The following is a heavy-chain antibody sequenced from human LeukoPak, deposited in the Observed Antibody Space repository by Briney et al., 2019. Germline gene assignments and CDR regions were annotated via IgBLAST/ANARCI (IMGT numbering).Heavy chain of an antibody. D-gene: IGHD5-24*01. Sequence: GGSLRLSCAASGFTFTSYAMSWVRQAPGKGLEWVSAISGSGGSTYCADSVKGRFTISRDNSKSTLFLQMNSLRAEDTAVYYCAKDPRVGSRVATPCHWGQGTLVTVSS. CDR3: AKDPRVGSRVATPCH. V-gene: IGHV3-23*01. J-gene: IGHJ4*02. CDR1: GFTFTSYA. CDR2: ISGSGGST.